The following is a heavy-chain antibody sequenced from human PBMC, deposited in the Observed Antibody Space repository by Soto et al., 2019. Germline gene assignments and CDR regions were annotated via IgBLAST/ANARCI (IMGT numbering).Heavy chain of an antibody. CDR3: TTDPDGYGDYEAFDI. CDR2: IKTQTDGGTT. CDR1: DFTFSNAW. D-gene: IGHD4-17*01. J-gene: IGHJ3*02. Sequence: PGGSLRLSCAASDFTFSNAWMDWVRQAPGKGLEWVGRIKTQTDGGTTDYAAPVKGRFTISRDDSKSTLYLQMNSLKTEDTAVYYCTTDPDGYGDYEAFDIWGQGTMVTVSS. V-gene: IGHV3-15*07.